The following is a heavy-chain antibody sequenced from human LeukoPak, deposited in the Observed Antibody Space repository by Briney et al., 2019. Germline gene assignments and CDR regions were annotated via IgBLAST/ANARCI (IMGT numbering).Heavy chain of an antibody. V-gene: IGHV3-30*02. CDR1: GFTFSSYW. D-gene: IGHD1-26*01. CDR2: IRYDGSNK. Sequence: PGGSLRLSCAASGFTFSSYWMSWVRQAPGKGLEWVAFIRYDGSNKYYADSVKGRFTISRDNSKNTLYLQMNSLRAEDTAVYYCAKDSESGGATDFDYWGQGTLVTVSS. J-gene: IGHJ4*02. CDR3: AKDSESGGATDFDY.